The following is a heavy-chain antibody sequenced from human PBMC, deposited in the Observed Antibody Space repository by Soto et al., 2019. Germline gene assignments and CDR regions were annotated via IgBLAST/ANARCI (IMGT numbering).Heavy chain of an antibody. CDR1: GGSISSDY. CDR3: ARGYYYDSIGYYSAFDI. D-gene: IGHD3-22*01. J-gene: IGHJ3*02. V-gene: IGHV4-59*01. Sequence: SETLSLTCTVSGGSISSDYWSWIRQPPGKGLEWIGYIYYSGSTNYNPSLKSRVTISVDTSKNQLSLKLSSVTAADTAVYYCARGYYYDSIGYYSAFDIWGQGTMVTVSS. CDR2: IYYSGST.